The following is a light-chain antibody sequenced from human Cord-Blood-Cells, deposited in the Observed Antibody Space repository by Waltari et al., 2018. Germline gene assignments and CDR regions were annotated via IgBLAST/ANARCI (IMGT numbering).Light chain of an antibody. CDR2: GAS. CDR1: QTVSTTY. Sequence: EIVLTQSPGTLPLSPGDRATLSCRARQTVSTTYLARDQQTTAQAPTPLISGASSRATGIPNSFSGSGSGRDFSLTISSVEPEDFAVYYCQQYDISPLTFGGGTKVEIK. J-gene: IGKJ4*01. CDR3: QQYDISPLT. V-gene: IGKV3-20*01.